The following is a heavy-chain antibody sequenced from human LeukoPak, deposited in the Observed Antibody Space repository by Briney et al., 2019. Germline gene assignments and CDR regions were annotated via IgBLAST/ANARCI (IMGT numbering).Heavy chain of an antibody. J-gene: IGHJ4*02. CDR1: GFTFSTYA. CDR3: AKADRGWGVITKD. V-gene: IGHV3-23*01. D-gene: IGHD3-10*01. Sequence: GGSLRLSCAASGFTFSTYAMSWVRQAPGKGLEWVIAISNSGDRTHDADSVKGRFTISRDNSKNTLYLQMNSLRVEDTAVYYCAKADRGWGVITKDWGQGTLVTVSS. CDR2: ISNSGDRT.